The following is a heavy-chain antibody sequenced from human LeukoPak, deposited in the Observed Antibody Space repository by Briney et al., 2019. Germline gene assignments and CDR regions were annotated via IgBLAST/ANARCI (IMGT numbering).Heavy chain of an antibody. D-gene: IGHD1-26*01. CDR2: IYYSGST. Sequence: PSEALSLTCTVSGGSISSYYWSWIRQPPGKGLEWIGYIYYSGSTNYNPSLKSRVTISVDTSKNQFSLKLSSVTAADTAVYYCARDRAGALFYWGQGTLVTVSS. V-gene: IGHV4-59*01. J-gene: IGHJ4*02. CDR3: ARDRAGALFY. CDR1: GGSISSYY.